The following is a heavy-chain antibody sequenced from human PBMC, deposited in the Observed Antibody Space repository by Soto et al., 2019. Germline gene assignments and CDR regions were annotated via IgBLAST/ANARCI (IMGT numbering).Heavy chain of an antibody. J-gene: IGHJ5*02. V-gene: IGHV4-4*02. CDR3: ARITGITIFGVVMPPWGVWFDP. CDR2: IYHSGST. CDR1: GGSISSSNW. D-gene: IGHD3-3*01. Sequence: ASETLSLTCAVSGGSISSSNWWSWVRQPPGKGLEWIGEIYHSGSTNYNPSLKSRVTISVDKSKNQFSLKLSSVTAADTAVYYCARITGITIFGVVMPPWGVWFDPWGQGTLVTVSS.